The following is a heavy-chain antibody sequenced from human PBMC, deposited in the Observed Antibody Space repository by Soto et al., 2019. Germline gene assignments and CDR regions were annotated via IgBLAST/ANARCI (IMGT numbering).Heavy chain of an antibody. J-gene: IGHJ5*02. CDR1: GFTFSSYA. CDR2: ISGSGGST. CDR3: AKDRVALGTWFDP. Sequence: GGSLRLSCAASGFTFSSYAMSWVRQAPGKGLECVSAISGSGGSTYYADSVKGRFTISRDNSKITLYLQMNSLRAEDMAVYYCAKDRVALGTWFDPWGQGTLVTVSS. D-gene: IGHD2-15*01. V-gene: IGHV3-23*01.